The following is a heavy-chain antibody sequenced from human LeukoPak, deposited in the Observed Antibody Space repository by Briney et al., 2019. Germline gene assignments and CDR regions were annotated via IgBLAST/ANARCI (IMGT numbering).Heavy chain of an antibody. Sequence: GGSLRLSCAASGFIFGGYWMSWVRQAPGRGLEWVANINPDGSIKYYVDSIKGRFTISRDNAKNSLYLQMNSLRAEGTAVYYCARDGSSGYRYYFDYWGQGTLVTVSS. CDR3: ARDGSSGYRYYFDY. CDR1: GFIFGGYW. J-gene: IGHJ4*02. D-gene: IGHD3-22*01. CDR2: INPDGSIK. V-gene: IGHV3-7*01.